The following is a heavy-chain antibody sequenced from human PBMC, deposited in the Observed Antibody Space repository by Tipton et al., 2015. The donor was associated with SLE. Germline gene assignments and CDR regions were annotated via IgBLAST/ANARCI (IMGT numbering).Heavy chain of an antibody. CDR2: IYYSGTT. CDR1: GGSISGTSHY. D-gene: IGHD3-10*01. J-gene: IGHJ4*02. CDR3: AGTPGLVRFEY. V-gene: IGHV4-39*01. Sequence: GLVKPSETLSLTCSVSGGSISGTSHYWGWIRQSPGKGLEWLGSIYYSGTTYYNPSLNSRASISVDTSKNQISLKLRSVTAADTATYYCAGTPGLVRFEYWGQGTLVNVSP.